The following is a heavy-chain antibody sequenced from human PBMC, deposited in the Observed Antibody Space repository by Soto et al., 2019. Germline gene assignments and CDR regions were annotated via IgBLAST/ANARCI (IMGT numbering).Heavy chain of an antibody. V-gene: IGHV3-53*02. CDR3: AREKWLVRAFDI. D-gene: IGHD6-19*01. CDR1: GFTVSSNY. Sequence: EVQLVETGGGLIQPGGSLRLSCAASGFTVSSNYMSWVRQAPGKGLEWVSVIYSGGSTYYADSVKGRFTISRDNSKNTLDLQMNSLRAEDTAVYYCAREKWLVRAFDIWGQGTMVTVSS. J-gene: IGHJ3*02. CDR2: IYSGGST.